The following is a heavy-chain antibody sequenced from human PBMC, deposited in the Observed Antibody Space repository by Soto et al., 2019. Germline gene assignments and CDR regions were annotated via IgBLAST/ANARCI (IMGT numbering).Heavy chain of an antibody. J-gene: IGHJ5*02. CDR2: IIPIFGTA. CDR3: ARELGEEEWGGNWFDP. D-gene: IGHD3-16*01. V-gene: IGHV1-69*01. CDR1: GGTFSSYA. Sequence: QVQLVQSGAEVKKPGSSVKVSCKASGGTFSSYAISWVRQAPGQGLEWMGGIIPIFGTANYAQKFQGRVTITADESTSTAYMELSSRRSEDTAVYYCARELGEEEWGGNWFDPWGQGTLVTVSS.